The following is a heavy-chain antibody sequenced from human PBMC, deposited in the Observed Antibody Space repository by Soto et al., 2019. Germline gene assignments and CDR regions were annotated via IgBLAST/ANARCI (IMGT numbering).Heavy chain of an antibody. V-gene: IGHV4-31*03. D-gene: IGHD3-10*01. J-gene: IGHJ4*02. CDR2: IDYSGRT. Sequence: QVQLQESGPGLVKPSQTLSLTCTVSGASITSGGYFWTWIRQHPGKGLEWIGYIDYSGRTYYNPSLKSRVTMSVDTSKKQFSLKLSSVTSADTAMYYCARFAGATSDFWGQGTLVTVSS. CDR1: GASITSGGYF. CDR3: ARFAGATSDF.